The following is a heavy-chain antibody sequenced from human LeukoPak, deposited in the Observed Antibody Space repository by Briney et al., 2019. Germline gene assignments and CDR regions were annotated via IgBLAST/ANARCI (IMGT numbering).Heavy chain of an antibody. CDR1: GYTFTSYG. CDR3: ARVPAANGRYRWFDP. V-gene: IGHV1-18*01. D-gene: IGHD2-2*01. Sequence: GASVNVSCKASGYTFTSYGISWVRQAPGQGLEWMGWISAYNGNTNYAQKLQGRVTMTTDTSTSTAYMELRSLRSDDTAVYYCARVPAANGRYRWFDPWGQGTLVTVSS. J-gene: IGHJ5*02. CDR2: ISAYNGNT.